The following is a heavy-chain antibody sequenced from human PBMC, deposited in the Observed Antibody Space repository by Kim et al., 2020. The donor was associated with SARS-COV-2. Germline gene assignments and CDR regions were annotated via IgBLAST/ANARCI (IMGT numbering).Heavy chain of an antibody. CDR3: ARITYDILTGYHYGMDV. V-gene: IGHV2-70*01. CDR1: GFSLSTSGMC. CDR2: IDWDDDK. Sequence: SGPTLVKPTQTLTLTCTFSGFSLSTSGMCVSWIRQPPGKALEWLALIDWDDDKYYSTSLKTRLTISKDTSKNQVVLTMTNMDPVDTATYYCARITYDILTGYHYGMDVWGQGTTVTVSS. D-gene: IGHD3-9*01. J-gene: IGHJ6*02.